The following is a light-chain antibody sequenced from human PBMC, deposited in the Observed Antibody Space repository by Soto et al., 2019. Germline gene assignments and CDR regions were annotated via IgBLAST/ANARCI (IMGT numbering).Light chain of an antibody. J-gene: IGKJ4*01. V-gene: IGKV2-30*01. Sequence: DVVMTQSPLSLPVTLGQPASISCWSSQSLSYSDGNIYLNRFHQRPGQSPRRLIYKVFNRDSGVPDRFSGSGSGTDFTLKISRVEAEDVGIYYCMQGTHRPITFGGGTKVDIK. CDR1: QSLSYSDGNIY. CDR3: MQGTHRPIT. CDR2: KVF.